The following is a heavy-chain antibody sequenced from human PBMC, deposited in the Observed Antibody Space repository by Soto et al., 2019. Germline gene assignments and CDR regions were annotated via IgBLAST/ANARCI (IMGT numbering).Heavy chain of an antibody. CDR2: IYYSGST. Sequence: LSLTCTVSGGSISSSSYYWGWIRQPPGKGLEWIGSIYYSGSTYYNPSLKSRVTISVDTSKNQFSLKLSSVTAADTAVYYCARATKNWFDPWGQGTLVTVSS. J-gene: IGHJ5*02. CDR3: ARATKNWFDP. D-gene: IGHD1-26*01. V-gene: IGHV4-39*07. CDR1: GGSISSSSYY.